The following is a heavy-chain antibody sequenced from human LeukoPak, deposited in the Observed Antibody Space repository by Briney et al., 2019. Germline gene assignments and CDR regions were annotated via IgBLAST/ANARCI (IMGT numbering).Heavy chain of an antibody. CDR2: INSSSSYI. CDR1: GFTFSSYS. CDR3: ARDHYYYYGMDV. V-gene: IGHV3-21*01. Sequence: GRSLRLSCAASGFTFSSYSMNWVRQAPGKGLEWVSSINSSSSYIYYADSVKGRFTISRDNAKNSLYLQMNSLRAEDTAVYYCARDHYYYYGMDVWGQGTTVTVSS. J-gene: IGHJ6*02.